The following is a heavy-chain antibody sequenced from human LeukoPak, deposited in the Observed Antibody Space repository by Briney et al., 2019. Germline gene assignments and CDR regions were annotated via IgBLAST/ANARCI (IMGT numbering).Heavy chain of an antibody. J-gene: IGHJ4*02. CDR1: GGSISSSSYY. CDR3: ASGYYYGSGSYYNEPAFDY. CDR2: IYYSGST. V-gene: IGHV4-39*01. D-gene: IGHD3-10*01. Sequence: SETLSLTCTVSGGSISSSSYYWGWIRQPPGKGLEWIGGIYYSGSTYYNPSLKSRVTISVDTSKNQFSLKLSSVTAADTAVYYCASGYYYGSGSYYNEPAFDYWGQGTLVTVSS.